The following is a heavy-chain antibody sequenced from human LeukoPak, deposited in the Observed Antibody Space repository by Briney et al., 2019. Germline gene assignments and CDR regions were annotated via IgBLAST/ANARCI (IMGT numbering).Heavy chain of an antibody. CDR3: ARSPPGLIYMDV. V-gene: IGHV1-69*05. CDR1: GGSFTDYV. Sequence: ASVKVSCKASGGSFTDYVMSWARQAPGQGLEWMGGIIPLFETAKYEQKFQGRVTITTDESTTTAYMELSSLTSEDTAVYYCARSPPGLIYMDVWGKGTTVSVSS. CDR2: IIPLFETA. J-gene: IGHJ6*03. D-gene: IGHD2-8*01.